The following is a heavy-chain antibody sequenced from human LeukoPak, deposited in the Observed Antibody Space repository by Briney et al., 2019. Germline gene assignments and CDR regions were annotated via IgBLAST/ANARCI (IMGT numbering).Heavy chain of an antibody. CDR1: GYSISSGCY. Sequence: SETLSLTCTVSGYSISSGCYWGWIRQPPGMGRVWLGSIYHSGSTYYNPALKSRVTISVDTSKNQCSLTLSTVPAADTAVYYCATDPLAYSSSWYYFDYWGQGTLVTVSS. CDR2: IYHSGST. CDR3: ATDPLAYSSSWYYFDY. V-gene: IGHV4-38-2*02. D-gene: IGHD6-13*01. J-gene: IGHJ4*02.